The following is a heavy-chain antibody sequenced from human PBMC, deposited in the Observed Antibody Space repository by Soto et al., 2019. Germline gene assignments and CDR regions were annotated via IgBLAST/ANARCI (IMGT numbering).Heavy chain of an antibody. D-gene: IGHD3-10*01. CDR3: AASYGSGYRAFDY. CDR1: GDTFSFNT. J-gene: IGHJ4*02. Sequence: QVQLVQSGAEVRKPGSSVKVSCKASGDTFSFNTINWVRQAPGLGLEWMGRVNPIVSMSNYAQKFQGRVTITADNSTTTAYMQLSSLRSEDTAIYYCAASYGSGYRAFDYWGQGALVTFSS. V-gene: IGHV1-69*02. CDR2: VNPIVSMS.